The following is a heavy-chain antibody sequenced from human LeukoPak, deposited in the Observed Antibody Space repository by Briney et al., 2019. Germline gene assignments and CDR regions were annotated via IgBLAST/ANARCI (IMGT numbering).Heavy chain of an antibody. CDR2: INPNSGGT. D-gene: IGHD3-10*01. V-gene: IGHV1-2*06. J-gene: IGHJ5*02. Sequence: ASVKVSCKASGYTFTGYYMHWVRQAPGQGLEWMGRINPNSGGTNYAQKFQGRVTMTRDTSISTAYMELSRLRSVDTAVYYCARDRNTMVRGVHNWFDPWGQGTLVTVSS. CDR1: GYTFTGYY. CDR3: ARDRNTMVRGVHNWFDP.